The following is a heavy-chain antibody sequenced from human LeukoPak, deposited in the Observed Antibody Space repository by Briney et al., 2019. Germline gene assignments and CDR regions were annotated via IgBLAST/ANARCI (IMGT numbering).Heavy chain of an antibody. D-gene: IGHD3-9*01. Sequence: GGSLRLSCAASGFTFSDHYMDWVRQAPGKGLEWVGRTRNKANSYTTEYAASVKGRSTISRDDSKNSLYLQMNSLKTEDTAVYYCAREPGTYDILTGGFDYWGQGTLVTVSS. CDR3: AREPGTYDILTGGFDY. J-gene: IGHJ4*02. CDR1: GFTFSDHY. V-gene: IGHV3-72*01. CDR2: TRNKANSYTT.